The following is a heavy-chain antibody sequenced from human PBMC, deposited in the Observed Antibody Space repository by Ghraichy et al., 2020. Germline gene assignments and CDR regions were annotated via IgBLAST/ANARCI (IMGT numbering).Heavy chain of an antibody. J-gene: IGHJ6*02. Sequence: GGSLRLSCAASGFTFSSYSMNWVRQAPGKGLEWVSYISSSSSTIYYADSVKGRFTISRDNAKNSLYLQMNSLRDEDTAVYYCAREMVIVPYYGMDVWGQGTTVTVSS. V-gene: IGHV3-48*02. CDR2: ISSSSSTI. D-gene: IGHD3-22*01. CDR3: AREMVIVPYYGMDV. CDR1: GFTFSSYS.